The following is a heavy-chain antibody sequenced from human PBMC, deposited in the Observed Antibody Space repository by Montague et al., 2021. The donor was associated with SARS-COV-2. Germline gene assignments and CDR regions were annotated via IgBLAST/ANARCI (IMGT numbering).Heavy chain of an antibody. Sequence: LGKVSFKVSGYTLTELSMHWVRQAPGKGLEWMGGFDPEDGETIYAQKFQGRVTMTEDTSTDTAYMELSSLRSEDTAVYYCATALAAAGTLPPLNWGQGTLVTVSS. CDR2: FDPEDGET. CDR1: GYTLTELS. CDR3: ATALAAAGTLPPLN. D-gene: IGHD6-13*01. V-gene: IGHV1-24*01. J-gene: IGHJ4*02.